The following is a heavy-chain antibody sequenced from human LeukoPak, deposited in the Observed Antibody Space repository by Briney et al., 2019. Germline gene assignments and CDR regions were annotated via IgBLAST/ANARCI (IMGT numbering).Heavy chain of an antibody. J-gene: IGHJ4*02. V-gene: IGHV3-23*01. D-gene: IGHD3-10*01. CDR2: ISGSSRST. CDR3: GKEGPLFRGKDGY. Sequence: GGSLRLSCAASGFTFHSNGMSWVRQAPGKGLEWVSAISGSSRSTYHAESVKGRFTISRDNSKNTLFLQMNSLRAEDTAVYYCGKEGPLFRGKDGYWGQGTLVTVSS. CDR1: GFTFHSNG.